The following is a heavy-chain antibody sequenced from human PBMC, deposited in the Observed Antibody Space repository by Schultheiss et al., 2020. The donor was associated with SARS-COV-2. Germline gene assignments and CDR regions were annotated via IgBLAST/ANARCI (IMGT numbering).Heavy chain of an antibody. V-gene: IGHV3-9*01. J-gene: IGHJ4*02. CDR1: GFTFSSYE. CDR3: AKAGYYYGSGSYPDY. D-gene: IGHD3-10*01. Sequence: SLRLSCAASGFTFSSYEMNWVRQAPGKGLEWVSGISWNSGSIGYADSVKGRFTISRDNAKNSLYLQMNSLRAEDTALYYCAKAGYYYGSGSYPDYWGQGTLVTVSS. CDR2: ISWNSGSI.